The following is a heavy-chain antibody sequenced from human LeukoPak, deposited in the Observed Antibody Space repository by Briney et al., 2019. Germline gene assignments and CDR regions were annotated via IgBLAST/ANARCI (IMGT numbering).Heavy chain of an antibody. Sequence: ASVKVSCKASGYTFSSYGISWVRQAPGQGLEWMRWIATYNGKTKYAEKVQGRVTMTTDTSTTTAYMELRTLRSDDTAVYYCARDMVGLAADGNWFDPWGQGTLLTVSS. CDR2: IATYNGKT. CDR3: ARDMVGLAADGNWFDP. J-gene: IGHJ5*02. CDR1: GYTFSSYG. V-gene: IGHV1-18*01. D-gene: IGHD6-13*01.